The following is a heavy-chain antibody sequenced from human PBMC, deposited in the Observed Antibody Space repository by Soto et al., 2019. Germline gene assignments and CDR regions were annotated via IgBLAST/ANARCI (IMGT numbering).Heavy chain of an antibody. Sequence: VQLVESGGGLVQPGGSLRLSCAASGFTFSSHDMHWVRQVTGKGVEWVSGIDSAGDAKYPASVKGRFTISRENAKNSLYLQMNSLRVEDTAVYYCTRGGIWGVSWNWFDTWGQGTLVTVSS. J-gene: IGHJ5*02. CDR1: GFTFSSHD. V-gene: IGHV3-13*01. D-gene: IGHD3-10*01. CDR2: IDSAGDA. CDR3: TRGGIWGVSWNWFDT.